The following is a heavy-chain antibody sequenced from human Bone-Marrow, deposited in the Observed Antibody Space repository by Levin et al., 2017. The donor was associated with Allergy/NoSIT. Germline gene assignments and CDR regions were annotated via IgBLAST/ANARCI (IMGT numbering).Heavy chain of an antibody. J-gene: IGHJ4*02. CDR2: INPDTGDT. CDR3: AREFDSGYDSAYFDF. CDR1: GYTFIGYR. D-gene: IGHD5-12*01. Sequence: ASVKVSCKASGYTFIGYRIFWLRQAPGQGLQWMGWINPDTGDTHYTHDFHGRVTLTRDTSINTAFMDLNRLTSDDTAVYYCAREFDSGYDSAYFDFWGQGSLVTVSS. V-gene: IGHV1-2*02.